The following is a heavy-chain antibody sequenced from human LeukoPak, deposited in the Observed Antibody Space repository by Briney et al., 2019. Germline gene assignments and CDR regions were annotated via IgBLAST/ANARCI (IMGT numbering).Heavy chain of an antibody. CDR2: IRSKAYGGTT. Sequence: GRSLRLSCTASGFTFGDYAMSWVRQAPGKGLEWVAFIRSKAYGGTTEYAASVKGRFTISRDDSKSIAYLQMYSLNTEDTAVYYFTGDYHGFRSDMDVWGKGTTVTVSS. D-gene: IGHD3-10*01. CDR1: GFTFGDYA. V-gene: IGHV3-49*04. CDR3: TGDYHGFRSDMDV. J-gene: IGHJ6*03.